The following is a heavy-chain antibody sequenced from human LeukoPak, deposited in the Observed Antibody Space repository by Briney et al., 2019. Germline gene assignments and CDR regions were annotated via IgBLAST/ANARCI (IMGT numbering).Heavy chain of an antibody. CDR2: IYSGGSGGNT. Sequence: GGSLRLSCAASGFTVSSNYMTWVRQAPGKGLEWVSVIYSGGSGGNTYYADSVKGRFTISRDNSKNTLYLQMNSLRAEDTAVYYCARDEGVYSYGSTAPFDYWGQGTLVTVSS. V-gene: IGHV3-53*01. CDR1: GFTVSSNY. D-gene: IGHD5-18*01. CDR3: ARDEGVYSYGSTAPFDY. J-gene: IGHJ4*02.